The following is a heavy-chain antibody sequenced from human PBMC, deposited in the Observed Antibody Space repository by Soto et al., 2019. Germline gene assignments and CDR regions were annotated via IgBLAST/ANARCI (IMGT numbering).Heavy chain of an antibody. D-gene: IGHD3-9*01. V-gene: IGHV3-23*01. CDR3: TQDGGSRDWLTVN. J-gene: IGHJ4*02. CDR1: GFTFTSYA. CDR2: ITGGGDNT. Sequence: EVQLLESGGDLVQPGGSLRLSCAASGFTFTSYAMNWIRQAPGKWLEWVSAITGGGDNTYYADSVKGRFTISRDNSKNTLYLQMNSLRAEDTAFYYCTQDGGSRDWLTVNWGQGTLVTVSS.